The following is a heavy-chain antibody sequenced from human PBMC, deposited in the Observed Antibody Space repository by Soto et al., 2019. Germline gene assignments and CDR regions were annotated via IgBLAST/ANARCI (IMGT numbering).Heavy chain of an antibody. CDR1: GFTFSSYG. J-gene: IGHJ3*02. D-gene: IGHD3-16*02. Sequence: GGSLRLSCAAAGFTFSSYGMHWVRPAPGKGLEWVAVISYDGSNKYYADSVKGRFTISRDNSKNTLYLQMNSLRAEDTAVYYCAKDHQSVSNYDYIWGSYRSPHPFDAFDIWGQGTMVTVSS. CDR2: ISYDGSNK. CDR3: AKDHQSVSNYDYIWGSYRSPHPFDAFDI. V-gene: IGHV3-30*18.